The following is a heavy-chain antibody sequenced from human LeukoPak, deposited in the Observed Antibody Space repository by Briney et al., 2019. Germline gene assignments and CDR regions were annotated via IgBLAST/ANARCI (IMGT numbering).Heavy chain of an antibody. J-gene: IGHJ4*02. CDR1: GFTFSSYE. CDR3: ARERAVAGSPASKGQEFDY. Sequence: GGSLRLSCAASGFTFSSYEMNWVRQAPGKGLEWVSYISSSGSTIYYADSVKGRFTISRDNAKNSLYLQMNSLRAEDTAVYYCARERAVAGSPASKGQEFDYWGQGTLVTVSS. CDR2: ISSSGSTI. D-gene: IGHD6-19*01. V-gene: IGHV3-48*03.